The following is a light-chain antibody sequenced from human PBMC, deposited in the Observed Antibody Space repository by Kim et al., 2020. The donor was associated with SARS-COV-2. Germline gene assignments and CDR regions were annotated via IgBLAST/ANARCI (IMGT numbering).Light chain of an antibody. Sequence: EIVMTQSPATLSVSPGERATLSCRASQRLSSNLAWYQQTPGQAPRLLIYGAFTGATGVPARFSGSGSGTEFTLTISSLQSEDFGVYYCQQYNDWPPGTFGPGTKVVIK. V-gene: IGKV3-15*01. CDR1: QRLSSN. J-gene: IGKJ1*01. CDR3: QQYNDWPPGT. CDR2: GAF.